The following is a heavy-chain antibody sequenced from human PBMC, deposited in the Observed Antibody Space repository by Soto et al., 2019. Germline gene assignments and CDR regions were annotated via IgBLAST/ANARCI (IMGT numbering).Heavy chain of an antibody. CDR2: ISGGGDAA. CDR3: TRKIMGSTSRQKHWYFDL. D-gene: IGHD2-2*01. Sequence: EVQVLESGGGLVQPGGSLRLSCAGSGFTFINYAMNWVRQAPGKGLEWVSSISGGGDAAFFPDSVRGRFTISRDNSQNAVTPQMNSLEVEETAVSYCTRKIMGSTSRQKHWYFDLWGRGTRVIVSS. J-gene: IGHJ2*01. CDR1: GFTFINYA. V-gene: IGHV3-23*01.